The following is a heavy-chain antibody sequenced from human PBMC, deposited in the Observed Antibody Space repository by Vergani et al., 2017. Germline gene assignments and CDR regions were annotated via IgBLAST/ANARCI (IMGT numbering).Heavy chain of an antibody. Sequence: QVQLVQSGAEVEKPGASVKVSCKASGYPFTRYDINWGRQATGPGLEWMGWMYPNSGNTAHAQKFQGRVTITRNSSISKAYMGLRSLRSEDTAGYYCARAGYGSSWYAYYYGMDVWGKGTTVTVSS. CDR2: MYPNSGNT. V-gene: IGHV1-8*03. J-gene: IGHJ6*04. D-gene: IGHD6-13*01. CDR3: ARAGYGSSWYAYYYGMDV. CDR1: GYPFTRYD.